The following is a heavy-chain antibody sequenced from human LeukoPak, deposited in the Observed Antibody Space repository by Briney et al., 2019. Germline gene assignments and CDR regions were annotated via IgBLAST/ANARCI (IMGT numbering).Heavy chain of an antibody. D-gene: IGHD3-10*01. CDR3: ASSSWGFGELLHLPVHNWFDT. V-gene: IGHV4-39*01. J-gene: IGHJ5*02. CDR1: GGSISSSSYY. Sequence: SETLSLTCTVSGGSISSSSYYWGWIRQPPGKGLEWIRSIYYSGSTYYNPSLKSRVTISVDTSKNQFSLKLSSVTAADTAVYYCASSSWGFGELLHLPVHNWFDTWGQGTLVTVSS. CDR2: IYYSGST.